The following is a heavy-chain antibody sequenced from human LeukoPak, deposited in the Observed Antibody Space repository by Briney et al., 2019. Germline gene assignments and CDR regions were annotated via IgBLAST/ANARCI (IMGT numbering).Heavy chain of an antibody. V-gene: IGHV4-59*01. D-gene: IGHD6-6*01. J-gene: IGHJ4*02. Sequence: SETLSLTCTVSGGSIAGFYWSWIRQPPGKGLEWIGYIYYSGSTNYNPSLKSRVTISVDTSKNQFSLKLSSVTAADTAVYYCARSSSIAARPVYWGQGTLVTVSS. CDR3: ARSSSIAARPVY. CDR1: GGSIAGFY. CDR2: IYYSGST.